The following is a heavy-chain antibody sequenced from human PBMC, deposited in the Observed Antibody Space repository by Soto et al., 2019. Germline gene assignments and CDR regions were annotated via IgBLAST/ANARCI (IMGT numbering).Heavy chain of an antibody. Sequence: QLQLQESGSGLVKPSQTLSLTCAVSGGSISSGGYSWSWIRQPPGKGLEWIGYIYHSGSTYYNPSLKSGVTTSVDRSKTQFSLQLSSVTDADTAVYYCAAGGGLPRYYWGQGTLVTVSS. CDR2: IYHSGST. J-gene: IGHJ4*02. CDR1: GGSISSGGYS. CDR3: AAGGGLPRYY. V-gene: IGHV4-30-2*01. D-gene: IGHD5-12*01.